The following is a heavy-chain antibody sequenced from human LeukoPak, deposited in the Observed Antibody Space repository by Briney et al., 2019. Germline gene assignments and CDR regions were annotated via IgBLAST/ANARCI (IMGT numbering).Heavy chain of an antibody. CDR2: IYYSGST. Sequence: PSETLSLTCTVSGGSISSYYWSWIRQPPGKGLEWIGYIYYSGSTNYNPSLKSRVTISVDTSKNQFSLKLSSVTAADMAVYYCAREGTGTTVTTGYADAFDIWGQGTMVTVSS. V-gene: IGHV4-59*01. CDR1: GGSISSYY. J-gene: IGHJ3*02. D-gene: IGHD4-17*01. CDR3: AREGTGTTVTTGYADAFDI.